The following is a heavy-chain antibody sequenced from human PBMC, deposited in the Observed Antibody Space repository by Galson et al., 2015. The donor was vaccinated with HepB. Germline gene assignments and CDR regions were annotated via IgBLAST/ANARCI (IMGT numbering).Heavy chain of an antibody. D-gene: IGHD2-15*01. V-gene: IGHV1-18*01. CDR2: ISAYNRNT. CDR1: GYTFSSYS. J-gene: IGHJ5*02. Sequence: SVKVSCKASGYTFSSYSITWVRQAPGQGPEWMGWISAYNRNTNYAQKFQGRVTMTTDTSTSTAHMELRRLRSDDTAVYYCARGGFAVGAGATQNNWFDPWGQGTLVTVSS. CDR3: ARGGFAVGAGATQNNWFDP.